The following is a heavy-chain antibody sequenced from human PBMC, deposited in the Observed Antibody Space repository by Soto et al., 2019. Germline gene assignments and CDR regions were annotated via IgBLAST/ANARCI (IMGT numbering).Heavy chain of an antibody. D-gene: IGHD3-22*01. V-gene: IGHV1-69*01. CDR1: GGTFSSYA. J-gene: IGHJ6*02. CDR2: IIPIFGTA. CDR3: ARDGLSLRNYYYYGMDV. Sequence: QVQLVQSGAEVKKPGSSVKVSCKASGGTFSSYAISWVRQAPGQGLEWMGGIIPIFGTANYAQKFQGRVTITADESTSTAYMELISLRSEDTAVYYCARDGLSLRNYYYYGMDVWGQGTTVTVSS.